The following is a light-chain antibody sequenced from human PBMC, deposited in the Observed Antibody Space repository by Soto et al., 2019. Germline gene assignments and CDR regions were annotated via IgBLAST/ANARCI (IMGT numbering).Light chain of an antibody. CDR1: QNVSSN. Sequence: EVVMTQSPATLSVSPGERATLSCRASQNVSSNLAWFQQKPGQAPRLLIYAASTRATGLPARVSGSASGSDVTLTISSRQSEDSEIYYCQQYNNWPRTFGQGTKEEI. V-gene: IGKV3-15*01. J-gene: IGKJ1*01. CDR3: QQYNNWPRT. CDR2: AAS.